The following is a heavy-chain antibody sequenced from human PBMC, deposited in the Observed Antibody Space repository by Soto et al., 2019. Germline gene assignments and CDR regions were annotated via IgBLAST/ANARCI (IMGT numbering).Heavy chain of an antibody. V-gene: IGHV4-39*01. J-gene: IGHJ6*02. Sequence: QLQLQESGPGLVKPSETLSLTCTVSGGSISSSSYYWGWIRQPPGKGLEWIGSIYYSGSTYYNPSLKSRVTISVDTSKNQFSLKLSSVTAADTAVYYCARQRQLERRNLRTYGMDVWGQGTTVTVSS. CDR1: GGSISSSSYY. CDR3: ARQRQLERRNLRTYGMDV. CDR2: IYYSGST. D-gene: IGHD1-1*01.